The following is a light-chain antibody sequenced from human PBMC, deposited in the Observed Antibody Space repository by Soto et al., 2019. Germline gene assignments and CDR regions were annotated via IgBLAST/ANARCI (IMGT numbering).Light chain of an antibody. V-gene: IGLV2-14*01. CDR3: SSYTTTSTLV. J-gene: IGLJ3*02. Sequence: QSALTQPASVSGSPGQSITIACTGTNRDLGSYNLVSWYQQRPGEAPKLIISEVRNRPSGISYRFTGSKSGNTASLTISGLQAEDEADYYCSSYTTTSTLVFGGGTKLTVL. CDR1: NRDLGSYNL. CDR2: EVR.